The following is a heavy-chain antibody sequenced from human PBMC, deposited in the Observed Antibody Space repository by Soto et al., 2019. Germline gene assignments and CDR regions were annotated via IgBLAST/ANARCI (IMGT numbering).Heavy chain of an antibody. CDR3: ARDGDFWSGSYAFDI. D-gene: IGHD3-3*01. V-gene: IGHV4-4*07. J-gene: IGHJ3*02. CDR2: IYTSGST. Sequence: QVQLQESGPGPAKPSETLSLTCTVSGGSISSYFWSWIRQTAGKGLEWIGRIYTSGSTNYNPSLKSRVTMSVDTSKNQFSLRLSSVTAADTAVYYCARDGDFWSGSYAFDIWGQGTMVTVSS. CDR1: GGSISSYF.